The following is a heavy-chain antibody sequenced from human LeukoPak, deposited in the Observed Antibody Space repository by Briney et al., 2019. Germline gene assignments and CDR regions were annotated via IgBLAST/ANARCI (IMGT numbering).Heavy chain of an antibody. Sequence: PGGSLRLSCAASGFTFSDYYMSWIRQAPGKGLEWVSYISSSSSYTNYADSVKGRFTISRDNAKNSLYLQMNSLRAEDTAVYCCARAPAGYSVDYWGQGTLVTVSS. D-gene: IGHD6-13*01. CDR1: GFTFSDYY. J-gene: IGHJ4*02. CDR3: ARAPAGYSVDY. V-gene: IGHV3-11*06. CDR2: ISSSSSYT.